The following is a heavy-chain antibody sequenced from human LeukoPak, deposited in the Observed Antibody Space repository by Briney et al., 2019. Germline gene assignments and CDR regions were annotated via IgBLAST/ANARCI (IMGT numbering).Heavy chain of an antibody. V-gene: IGHV3-21*01. CDR1: GFTFDDYG. Sequence: GGSLRLSCAASGFTFDDYGMSWVRQAPGKGLEWVSSISSSSSYIYYADSVKGRFTISRDNAKNSLYLQMNSLRAEDTAVYYCASLYDYVWGSYPEPFDYWGQGTLVTVSS. CDR3: ASLYDYVWGSYPEPFDY. D-gene: IGHD3-16*02. J-gene: IGHJ4*02. CDR2: ISSSSSYI.